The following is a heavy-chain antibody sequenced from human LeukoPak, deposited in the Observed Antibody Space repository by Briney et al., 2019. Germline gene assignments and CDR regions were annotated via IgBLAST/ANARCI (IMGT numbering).Heavy chain of an antibody. CDR1: GGTFSSYA. Sequence: GASVKVSCKASGGTFSSYAISWVRQAPGQGLEWMGRITPILGIANYAQKFQGRVTITADKSTSTAYMELSSLRSEDTAVYYCAREPAYCSGGSCSTFRYFDYWGQGTLVTVSS. CDR3: AREPAYCSGGSCSTFRYFDY. V-gene: IGHV1-69*04. CDR2: ITPILGIA. D-gene: IGHD2-15*01. J-gene: IGHJ4*02.